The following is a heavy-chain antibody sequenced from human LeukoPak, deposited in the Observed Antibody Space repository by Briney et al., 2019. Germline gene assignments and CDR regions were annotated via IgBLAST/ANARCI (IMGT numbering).Heavy chain of an antibody. CDR3: ARNDPSTTTIMMINTFDD. V-gene: IGHV1-69*05. Sequence: ASVKASCKASGGTFSSYAISWVRQAPGQGLECMGGIIPIFCTANYAQKFQGRVTITTDESTSTAYMELSSLRSEDTAVYYCARNDPSTTTIMMINTFDDWGQGTLVTVSS. D-gene: IGHD2/OR15-2a*01. CDR1: GGTFSSYA. CDR2: IIPIFCTA. J-gene: IGHJ4*02.